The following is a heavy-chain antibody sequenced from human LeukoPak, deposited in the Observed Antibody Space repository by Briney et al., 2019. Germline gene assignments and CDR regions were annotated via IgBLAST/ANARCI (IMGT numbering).Heavy chain of an antibody. CDR1: GYTFTGYY. CDR2: INPNSGGT. Sequence: ASVKVSCKASGYTFTGYYMHWVRQAPGQGLEWMGWINPNSGGTNYAQKFQGWVTMTRDTSISTAYMELSRLRSDDTAVYYCARDVGATSGVFDYWGQGTLVTVSS. V-gene: IGHV1-2*04. D-gene: IGHD1-26*01. J-gene: IGHJ4*02. CDR3: ARDVGATSGVFDY.